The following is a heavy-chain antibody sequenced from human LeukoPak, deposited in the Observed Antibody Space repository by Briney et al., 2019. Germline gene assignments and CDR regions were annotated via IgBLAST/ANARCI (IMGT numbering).Heavy chain of an antibody. D-gene: IGHD6-6*01. V-gene: IGHV1-69*01. Sequence: ASVKVSCKASGGTFSSYAISWVRQAPGQGLEWMGGIIPIFGTANYAQKFQGRVTITADESTSTAYMELSSLRSEDTAVYYCARDLYEYSSSSAPEPWGQGTLVTASS. CDR1: GGTFSSYA. J-gene: IGHJ5*02. CDR3: ARDLYEYSSSSAPEP. CDR2: IIPIFGTA.